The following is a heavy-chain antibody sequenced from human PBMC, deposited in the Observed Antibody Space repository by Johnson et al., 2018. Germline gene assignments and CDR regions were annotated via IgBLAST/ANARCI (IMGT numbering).Heavy chain of an antibody. CDR1: GFTLRDYY. V-gene: IGHV3-72*01. J-gene: IGHJ3*02. CDR2: SRNKANSYTT. CDR3: GSLDASDI. Sequence: EVQLVESGGGLVQPGGSLRLSCSASGFTLRDYYIDWVRQAPGKGLEWFGRSRNKANSYTTEYAASVKGRFTLSRDDAKNSVHLQMNSLKTEDTAVYYCGSLDASDIWGQGTMVTVSS.